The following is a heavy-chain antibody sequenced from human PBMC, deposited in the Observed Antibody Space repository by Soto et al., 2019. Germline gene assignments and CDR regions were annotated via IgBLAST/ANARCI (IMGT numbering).Heavy chain of an antibody. CDR1: GFTFSSYG. Sequence: QVQLVESGGGVVQPGRSLRLSCAASGFTFSSYGMHWVRQAPGKGLEWVAVIWYDGSNKYYADSVKGRFTISRDNSKNTLYLQMNSLRAEDTAVYYCARSHDRVAATHISYYWGQGTLVTVSS. CDR3: ARSHDRVAATHISYY. CDR2: IWYDGSNK. J-gene: IGHJ4*02. D-gene: IGHD2-15*01. V-gene: IGHV3-33*01.